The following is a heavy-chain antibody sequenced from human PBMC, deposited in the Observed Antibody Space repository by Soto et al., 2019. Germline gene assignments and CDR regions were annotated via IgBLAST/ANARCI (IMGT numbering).Heavy chain of an antibody. V-gene: IGHV3-15*01. Sequence: EVQLVESGGGLVKPGGSLRLSCAASGFTFSNAWMSWVRQAPGKGLEWVGRIKSKTDGGTTDYAAPVKGRVTISRDNSKNTLYLQMNSLKTEDTAVYYCTTGPRRWLPRGRAFDIWGQGTMVTVSS. CDR2: IKSKTDGGTT. CDR1: GFTFSNAW. D-gene: IGHD5-12*01. CDR3: TTGPRRWLPRGRAFDI. J-gene: IGHJ3*02.